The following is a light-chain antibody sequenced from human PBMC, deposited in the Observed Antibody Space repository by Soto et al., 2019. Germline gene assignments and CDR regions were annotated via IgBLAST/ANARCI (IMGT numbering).Light chain of an antibody. CDR3: QQYNKWRYT. J-gene: IGKJ2*01. CDR1: QSVSSD. Sequence: EIVMTQSPATLSVSPGERATVSCRASQSVSSDLAWYQQKPGQAPRLLIYGASTMATDTPARFSGSESGTEFTLTISGLQSEDFAVYYCQQYNKWRYTFGQGTKLES. V-gene: IGKV3-15*01. CDR2: GAS.